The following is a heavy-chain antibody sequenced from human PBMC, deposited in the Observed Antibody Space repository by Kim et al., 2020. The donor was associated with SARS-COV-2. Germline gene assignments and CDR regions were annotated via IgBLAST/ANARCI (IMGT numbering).Heavy chain of an antibody. D-gene: IGHD4-4*01. J-gene: IGHJ6*01. Sequence: SETLSLTCTVSGGSINSFYWSWTRQPPGKGLEWIGYISYIGNTNYNPSLKSRVTISVDTSKNQFSLKLSSVTAADTAVYYCARASGTVTTFYYHGTNVWG. V-gene: IGHV4-59*01. CDR3: ARASGTVTTFYYHGTNV. CDR1: GGSINSFY. CDR2: ISYIGNT.